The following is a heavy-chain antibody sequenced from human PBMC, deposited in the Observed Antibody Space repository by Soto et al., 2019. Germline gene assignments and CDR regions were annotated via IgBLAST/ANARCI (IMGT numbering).Heavy chain of an antibody. CDR1: GYTFTTYD. J-gene: IGHJ4*02. Sequence: QVQLVQSGAEVEKPGASVKVSCKASGYTFTTYDFNWVRQGPGHGLEWMGWMNPDTGSTGYAQKFQGRDTTTRDTSRSTALMALSGRTAEDTAVDYGTRALGYSSTSRMDLWGQGTLVTVSS. V-gene: IGHV1-8*01. CDR2: MNPDTGST. CDR3: TRALGYSSTSRMDL. D-gene: IGHD6-19*01.